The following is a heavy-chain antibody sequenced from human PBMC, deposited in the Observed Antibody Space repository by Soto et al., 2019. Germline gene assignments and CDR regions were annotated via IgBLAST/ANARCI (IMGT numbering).Heavy chain of an antibody. CDR2: IYYSGST. CDR3: ARLQLEDAFDI. D-gene: IGHD1-1*01. CDR1: GGSISSSSYY. Sequence: QLQLQESGPGLVKPSETLSLTCTVSGGSISSSSYYWGWIRQPPGKGLEWIGSIYYSGSTYYNPSLKSRVTIPLDTSKHQLSLHLSSVSAADTAVYYCARLQLEDAFDIWGQGTMVTVSS. J-gene: IGHJ3*02. V-gene: IGHV4-39*01.